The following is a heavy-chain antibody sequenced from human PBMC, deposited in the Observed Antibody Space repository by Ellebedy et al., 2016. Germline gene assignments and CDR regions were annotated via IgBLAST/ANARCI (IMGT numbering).Heavy chain of an antibody. CDR3: VREGGGGWFDP. D-gene: IGHD4-23*01. CDR1: GYTFRSYT. V-gene: IGHV1-18*01. J-gene: IGHJ5*02. Sequence: ASVKVSCXASGYTFRSYTISWVRRAPGQGLEWMGWISVYNGDTHYAQKVQGRVTMTTDTSMRTAYLEVRSLRSADTAVYYCVREGGGGWFDPWGQGTLVTVSS. CDR2: ISVYNGDT.